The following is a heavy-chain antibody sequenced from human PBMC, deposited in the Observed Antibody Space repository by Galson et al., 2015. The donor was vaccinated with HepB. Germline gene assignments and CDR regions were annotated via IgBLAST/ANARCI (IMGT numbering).Heavy chain of an antibody. CDR1: GFTFSNYA. V-gene: IGHV3-64D*06. J-gene: IGHJ4*02. CDR3: AKDRGSSGYPKKIDY. D-gene: IGHD5-18*01. CDR2: ISSNGGIT. Sequence: SLRLSCAASGFTFSNYAMHWVRQAPGKGLEYVSGISSNGGITYYADSVKGRFTISRDNSKNTLYLQTSSLRDEDTAVYYCAKDRGSSGYPKKIDYWGQGTLVTVSS.